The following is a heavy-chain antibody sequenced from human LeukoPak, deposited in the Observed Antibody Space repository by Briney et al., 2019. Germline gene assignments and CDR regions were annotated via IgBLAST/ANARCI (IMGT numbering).Heavy chain of an antibody. CDR3: ARDAAAGYSLAC. V-gene: IGHV4-4*02. J-gene: IGHJ4*02. CDR2: ISHSGSP. Sequence: SGTLSLTCGVSGGSISSGKWWSWVRQPPGKGLEWIGEISHSGSPNYNPSLKGRLTISVDLPKNQFSLDLRSVTAADTAVYYCARDAAAGYSLACWGQGTLVTVSS. D-gene: IGHD6-13*01. CDR1: GGSISSGKW.